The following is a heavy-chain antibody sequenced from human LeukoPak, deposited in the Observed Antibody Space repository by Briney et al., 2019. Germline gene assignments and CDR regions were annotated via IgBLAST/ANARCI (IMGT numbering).Heavy chain of an antibody. Sequence: GGSLRLSCAASGFTFSSYAMGWVRQAPGKGLEWVSSISGSGGNTYYADSVRGRFTISRDNFKNTLYLQMNSLRAEDTAIYYCAEDFRTSGNYGWFDPWGQGTLVTVSS. CDR3: AEDFRTSGNYGWFDP. CDR2: ISGSGGNT. J-gene: IGHJ5*02. CDR1: GFTFSSYA. D-gene: IGHD1-26*01. V-gene: IGHV3-23*01.